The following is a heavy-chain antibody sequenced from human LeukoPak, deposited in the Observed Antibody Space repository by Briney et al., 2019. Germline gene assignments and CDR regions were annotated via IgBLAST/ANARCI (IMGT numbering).Heavy chain of an antibody. J-gene: IGHJ4*02. CDR2: ISYDGSNK. CDR1: GLTFSSYG. CDR3: AKGRGLSSGWADY. D-gene: IGHD6-19*01. Sequence: GRSLRLSCAASGLTFSSYGMHWVRQAPGKGLEWVAVISYDGSNKYYADSVKGRFTISRDNSKNTLYLQMNSLRAEDTAVYYCAKGRGLSSGWADYWGQGTLVTVSS. V-gene: IGHV3-30*18.